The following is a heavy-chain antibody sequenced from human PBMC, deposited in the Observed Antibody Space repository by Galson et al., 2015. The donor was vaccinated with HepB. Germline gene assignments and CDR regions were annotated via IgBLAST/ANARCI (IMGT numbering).Heavy chain of an antibody. CDR1: GFTFSPHA. D-gene: IGHD5-18*01. CDR3: ARTLQHTNMVTPPLDL. Sequence: SLRLSCAASGFTFSPHAMTWVRQAPGKGLEWVAFISSGNLFIYYVDSVKGRFTISRDDAKESLYLQMNSLRAEGTAVYFCARTLQHTNMVTPPLDLWGQGTLVTVSS. J-gene: IGHJ1*01. CDR2: ISSGNLFI. V-gene: IGHV3-21*01.